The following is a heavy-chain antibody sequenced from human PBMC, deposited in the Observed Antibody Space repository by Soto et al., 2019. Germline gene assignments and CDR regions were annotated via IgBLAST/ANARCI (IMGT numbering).Heavy chain of an antibody. CDR2: ISSSSSYI. CDR3: ARDPWDYYDSSGYSNDY. D-gene: IGHD3-22*01. CDR1: GFTFSSYS. V-gene: IGHV3-21*01. J-gene: IGHJ4*02. Sequence: GGSLRLSCAASGFTFSSYSMNWVRQAPGKGLEWVSSISSSSSYIYYADSVKGRFTISRDNAKNSLYLQMNSLRAEDTAVYYCARDPWDYYDSSGYSNDYWGQGTPVTVSS.